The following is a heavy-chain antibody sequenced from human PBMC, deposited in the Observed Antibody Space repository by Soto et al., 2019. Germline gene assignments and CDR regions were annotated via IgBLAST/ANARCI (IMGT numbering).Heavy chain of an antibody. J-gene: IGHJ6*02. V-gene: IGHV1-2*02. D-gene: IGHD3-9*01. CDR2: INPNSGGT. CDR1: GYTFTGYY. Sequence: SVKVSCKASGYTFTGYYMHWVRQAPGQGLEWMGWINPNSGGTNYAQKFQGRVTMTRDTSISTAYMELSRLRSDDTAVYYCARDHPNNRDYDILTGPSYYYYYGMDVWGQGTTVTVSS. CDR3: ARDHPNNRDYDILTGPSYYYYYGMDV.